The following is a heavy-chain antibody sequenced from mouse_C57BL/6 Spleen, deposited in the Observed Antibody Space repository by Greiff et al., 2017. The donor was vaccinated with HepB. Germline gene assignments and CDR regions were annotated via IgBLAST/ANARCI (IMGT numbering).Heavy chain of an antibody. CDR3: AREKSGYVRRVYYAMDY. Sequence: VQLQQSGAELVKPGASVKMSCKASGYTFTSYWITWVKQRPGQGLEWIGDIYPGSGSTNYNEKFKSKATLTVDTSSSTAYMQLSSLTSEDSAVYYCAREKSGYVRRVYYAMDYWGQGTSVTVSS. D-gene: IGHD2-14*01. J-gene: IGHJ4*01. CDR2: IYPGSGST. CDR1: GYTFTSYW. V-gene: IGHV1-55*01.